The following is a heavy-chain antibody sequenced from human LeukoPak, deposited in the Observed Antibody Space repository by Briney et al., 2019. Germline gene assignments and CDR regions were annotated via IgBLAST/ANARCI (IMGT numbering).Heavy chain of an antibody. CDR2: ISVGGGST. V-gene: IGHV3-23*01. J-gene: IGHJ6*02. CDR3: AKVNLNNYNYGMDV. CDR1: GFTFSSYA. Sequence: GGSLRLSCAASGFTFSSYAMSWVRQAPGKGPEWVLTISVGGGSTYYADSVKGRFTFSRDNFKNTLYLQMNSLRAEDTAVYYCAKVNLNNYNYGMDVWGQGTTVTVSS.